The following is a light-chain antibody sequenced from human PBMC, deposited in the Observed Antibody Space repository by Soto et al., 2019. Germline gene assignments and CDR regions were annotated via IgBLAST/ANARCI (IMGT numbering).Light chain of an antibody. CDR3: QQTSNTPPT. V-gene: IGKV1-39*01. CDR2: AAS. J-gene: IGKJ5*01. CDR1: QSISSY. Sequence: IQLTQSPSSLCGAVGERVAITCRASQSISSYLNWYQQKPGKAPKLLIYAASSLQSGVPSRFSGSGSGTDFTLTIRSLQPEDFATYYRQQTSNTPPTFGGGTRLEIK.